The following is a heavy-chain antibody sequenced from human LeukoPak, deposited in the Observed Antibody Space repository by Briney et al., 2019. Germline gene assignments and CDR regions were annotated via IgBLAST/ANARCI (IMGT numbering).Heavy chain of an antibody. D-gene: IGHD2-21*02. CDR3: ARSYCGGDCYSPIFDF. V-gene: IGHV5-51*01. CDR1: GYSFTSYW. CDR2: IFPGDSDT. Sequence: GESLKISCKGSGYSFTSYWIGWVRQTPGKGLEWMGIIFPGDSDTRYSPSFQGQVTISADKSISTAYLQWSSLKASDTAMYYCARSYCGGDCYSPIFDFWGQGTLVTVSS. J-gene: IGHJ4*02.